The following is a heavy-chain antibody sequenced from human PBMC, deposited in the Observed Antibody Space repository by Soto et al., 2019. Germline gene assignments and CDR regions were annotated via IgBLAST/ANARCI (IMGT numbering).Heavy chain of an antibody. CDR3: VKDPPKYSSGWYDY. J-gene: IGHJ4*02. D-gene: IGHD6-19*01. CDR2: ISGSGGST. CDR1: GFTLSSYA. Sequence: GGSLRLSCAASGFTLSSYAMSWVRQAPGKGLEWVSAISGSGGSTYYADSVKGRFTISRDNSKNTLYLQMNSLRAEDTAVYYCVKDPPKYSSGWYDYWGQGTLVTVSS. V-gene: IGHV3-23*01.